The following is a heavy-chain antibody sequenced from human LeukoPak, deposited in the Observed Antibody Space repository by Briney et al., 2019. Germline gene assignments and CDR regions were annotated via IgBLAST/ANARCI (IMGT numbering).Heavy chain of an antibody. Sequence: GGSLRLSCAASGFTVSSNYMSWVRQAPGNGLEWVSVIYSGGSTYYADSVKGRFTISRDNSKNTLYLQMNSLRAEDTAVYYCARDAYSSGWYSDYWGQGTLVTVSS. CDR3: ARDAYSSGWYSDY. CDR1: GFTVSSNY. CDR2: IYSGGST. J-gene: IGHJ4*02. V-gene: IGHV3-53*01. D-gene: IGHD6-19*01.